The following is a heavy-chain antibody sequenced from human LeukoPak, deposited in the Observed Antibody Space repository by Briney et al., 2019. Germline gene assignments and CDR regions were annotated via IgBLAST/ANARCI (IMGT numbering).Heavy chain of an antibody. D-gene: IGHD1-26*01. CDR3: ARDRATTTEGFDY. Sequence: SETLSLTCSVSGYSISSDYYWGWIRQPPGKGLEWTGSIYHSGNTYYNPSLKSRITISVDTSKSRFSLSLGSVTAADTAIYYCARDRATTTEGFDYWGQGTLVTVPS. CDR1: GYSISSDYY. J-gene: IGHJ4*02. CDR2: IYHSGNT. V-gene: IGHV4-38-2*02.